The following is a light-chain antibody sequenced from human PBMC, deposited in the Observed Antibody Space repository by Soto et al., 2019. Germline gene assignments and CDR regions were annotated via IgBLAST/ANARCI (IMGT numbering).Light chain of an antibody. V-gene: IGKV3-11*01. CDR1: QSVSSY. CDR2: DAS. J-gene: IGKJ4*01. CDR3: QQRSNWPST. Sequence: EIVLTQSPATLSLSPGERATLSCRASQSVSSYLAWYQQKPGQAPRLLIYDASNRATGIPARFSGSGPGTDFTLTISSLEPEDFAVYYCQQRSNWPSTFGRGTKVEIK.